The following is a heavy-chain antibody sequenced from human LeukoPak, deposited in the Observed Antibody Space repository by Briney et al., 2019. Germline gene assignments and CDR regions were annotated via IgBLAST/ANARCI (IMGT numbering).Heavy chain of an antibody. D-gene: IGHD6-19*01. CDR2: TYHSGST. CDR1: GGSISSGGYS. V-gene: IGHV4-30-2*01. CDR3: ARVMGSGWTGFDY. J-gene: IGHJ4*02. Sequence: SETLSLTCAVSGGSISSGGYSWSWIRQPPGKGLEWIGYTYHSGSTYYNPSLKSRVTISVDRSKNQFSLKLSSVTAADTAVYYCARVMGSGWTGFDYWGQGTLVTVSS.